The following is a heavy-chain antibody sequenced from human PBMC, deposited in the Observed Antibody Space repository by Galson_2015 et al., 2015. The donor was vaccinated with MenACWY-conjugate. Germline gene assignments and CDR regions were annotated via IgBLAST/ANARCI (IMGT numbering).Heavy chain of an antibody. J-gene: IGHJ3*01. CDR3: ARAKEQWLSKTFDL. Sequence: SLRLSCATSGFTFSNSWMGWVRQAPGKGLEWVANIKQDGSGKYYVDSVKGRFIVSRDNAKNSLFLQMDSLRAEDTALYYCARAKEQWLSKTFDLWGQETMVTVSS. CDR1: GFTFSNSW. CDR2: IKQDGSGK. V-gene: IGHV3-7*01. D-gene: IGHD6-19*01.